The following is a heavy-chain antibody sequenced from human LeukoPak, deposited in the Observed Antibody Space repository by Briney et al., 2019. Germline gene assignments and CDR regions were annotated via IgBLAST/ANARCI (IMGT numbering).Heavy chain of an antibody. V-gene: IGHV4-59*08. D-gene: IGHD6-6*01. Sequence: SETLSLTCTVSGGSISSYYWSWIRQPPGKGLEWIGYIYYSGSTNYNPSLKSRVTISVDTSKNQFSLKLTSVTAADTAVYYCARHPASRSLLAAPGASDIWGQGTMVTVSS. J-gene: IGHJ3*02. CDR1: GGSISSYY. CDR3: ARHPASRSLLAAPGASDI. CDR2: IYYSGST.